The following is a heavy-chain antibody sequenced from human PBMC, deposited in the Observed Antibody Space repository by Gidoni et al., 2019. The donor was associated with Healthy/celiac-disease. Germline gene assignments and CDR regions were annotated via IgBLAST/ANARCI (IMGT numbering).Heavy chain of an antibody. CDR3: ARDRTEVGATIADY. D-gene: IGHD1-26*01. CDR1: GFAFDDYG. V-gene: IGHV3-20*01. Sequence: EVQLVESGGCVVRPGGSLRLSCAASGFAFDDYGMSWVRQAPGKGLEWGSGINWNGGSTGYADSVKGRFTISRDNAKNSLYLQMNSLRAEDTALYHCARDRTEVGATIADYWGQGTLVTVSS. CDR2: INWNGGST. J-gene: IGHJ4*02.